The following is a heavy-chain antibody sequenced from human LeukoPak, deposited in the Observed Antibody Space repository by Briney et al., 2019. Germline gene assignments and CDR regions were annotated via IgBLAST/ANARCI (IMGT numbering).Heavy chain of an antibody. CDR3: ANRRHSGSYYF. D-gene: IGHD1-26*01. Sequence: SRPTLAKPPHPLTLTCTFSGFSLSTREMGVGWIRQPPSKALEPLAIPYWNDDKRYSPSLKSRLTITKDSSKNLVVHTMTNMDPVDTATYYWANRRHSGSYYFWGQGTLVTVSS. CDR1: GFSLSTREMG. V-gene: IGHV2-5*01. J-gene: IGHJ4*02. CDR2: PYWNDDK.